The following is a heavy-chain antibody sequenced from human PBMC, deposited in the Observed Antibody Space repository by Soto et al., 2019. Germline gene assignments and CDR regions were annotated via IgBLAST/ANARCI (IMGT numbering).Heavy chain of an antibody. V-gene: IGHV3-30*18. Sequence: QVQLVESGGGVVQPGRSLRLSCAASGFTFSSYGMHWVRQAPGKGLEWVAVLSYDGSNKYYADSVKGRFTISRDNSKNTLYLQMNSLRAEDTAVYYCAKDDNWNYVADYFDYWGQGTLVTVSS. CDR2: LSYDGSNK. D-gene: IGHD1-7*01. J-gene: IGHJ4*02. CDR1: GFTFSSYG. CDR3: AKDDNWNYVADYFDY.